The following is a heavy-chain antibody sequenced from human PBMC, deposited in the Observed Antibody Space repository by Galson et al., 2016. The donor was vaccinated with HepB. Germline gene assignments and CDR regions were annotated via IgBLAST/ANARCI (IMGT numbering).Heavy chain of an antibody. V-gene: IGHV3-74*01. D-gene: IGHD5-24*01. Sequence: SLRLSCAASGFTFSTYWMHWIRQAPGKGLEWVSRIGSDGISTNYVDSVKCRFTISRDTSKNMLYLQMNSLRAEDTAVYYCARDRDARPYDSWGQGTLVTVSS. CDR1: GFTFSTYW. J-gene: IGHJ4*02. CDR3: ARDRDARPYDS. CDR2: IGSDGIST.